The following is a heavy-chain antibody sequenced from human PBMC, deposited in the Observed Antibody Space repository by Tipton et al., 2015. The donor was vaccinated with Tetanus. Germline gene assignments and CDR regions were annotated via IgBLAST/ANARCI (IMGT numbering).Heavy chain of an antibody. CDR3: ARHFYGRHGGGGMDV. V-gene: IGHV3-7*01. D-gene: IGHD2/OR15-2a*01. Sequence: GSLRLSCADSRFRTYWLSWVRQAPGKALEWVANINQDGTEKFYVDSVKGRFTISRDNAKNTLSLQMNRLTVEDAAVYYCARHFYGRHGGGGMDVWGQGSTVLVSS. CDR1: RFRTYW. CDR2: INQDGTEK. J-gene: IGHJ6*02.